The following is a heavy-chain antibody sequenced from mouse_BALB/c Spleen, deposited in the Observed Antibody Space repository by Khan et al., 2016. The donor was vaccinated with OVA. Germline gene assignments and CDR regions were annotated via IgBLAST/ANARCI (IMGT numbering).Heavy chain of an antibody. CDR1: GYSITSGYN. Sequence: EVQLQESGPDLVKPSQSLSLTCTVTGYSITSGYNWHWIRQFPGNKLEWMGYIHYSGSTNYSPSHKSRISITRDPTKKQFFQQLNAVTTEDTATDYGARAGDDPDLDVWGAGTTVTVSS. J-gene: IGHJ1*01. V-gene: IGHV3-1*02. CDR3: ARAGDDPDLDV. CDR2: IHYSGST. D-gene: IGHD2-2*01.